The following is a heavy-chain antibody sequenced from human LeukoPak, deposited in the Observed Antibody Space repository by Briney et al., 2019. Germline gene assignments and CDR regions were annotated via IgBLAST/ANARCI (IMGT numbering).Heavy chain of an antibody. CDR2: ISYDGSNK. J-gene: IGHJ4*02. V-gene: IGHV3-30*18. CDR3: AKARGKQQLALDY. CDR1: GFTFSSYG. D-gene: IGHD6-13*01. Sequence: GGSLRLSCAASGFTFSSYGMHWVRQAPGTGLEWVAVISYDGSNKYYADSVKGRFTTSRDNSKNTLYLQMNSLRAEDTAVYYCAKARGKQQLALDYWGQGTLVTVSS.